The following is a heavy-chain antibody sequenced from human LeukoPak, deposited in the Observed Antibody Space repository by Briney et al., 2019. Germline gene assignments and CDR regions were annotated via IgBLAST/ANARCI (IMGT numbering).Heavy chain of an antibody. Sequence: SETLSLTCAVSGGSISSYYWSWIRQPPGKGLEWIGYIYYSGSTNYNPSLKSRVTISVDTSKNQFSLKLSSVTAADTAVYYCARGLRGYSAFDIWGQGTMVTVSS. CDR2: IYYSGST. J-gene: IGHJ3*02. CDR1: GGSISSYY. V-gene: IGHV4-59*01. D-gene: IGHD3-16*02. CDR3: ARGLRGYSAFDI.